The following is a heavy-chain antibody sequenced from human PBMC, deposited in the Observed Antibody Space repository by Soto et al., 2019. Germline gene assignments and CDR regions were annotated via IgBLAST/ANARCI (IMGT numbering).Heavy chain of an antibody. V-gene: IGHV1-69*13. J-gene: IGHJ4*02. CDR3: ARDGPSTQYSSSSENYFDY. CDR2: IIPIFGTA. D-gene: IGHD6-6*01. CDR1: GGTFSSYA. Sequence: ASVKVSCKASGGTFSSYAISWVRQAPGQGLEWMGGIIPIFGTANYAQKFQGRVTITADESTSTAYMELSSLRSEDTAVYYCARDGPSTQYSSSSENYFDYWGQGTLVTVSS.